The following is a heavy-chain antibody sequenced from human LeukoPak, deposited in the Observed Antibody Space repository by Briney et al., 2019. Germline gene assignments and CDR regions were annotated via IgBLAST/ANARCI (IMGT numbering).Heavy chain of an antibody. CDR3: ARGRVRVVVVAATGGNWFDP. Sequence: SETLSLTCTVSGGSISSGGYYWSWIRQHPGKGLEWIGYIYYSGSTYYNPSLKSRVTISVDTSKNQFSLKLSSVTAADTAVYYCARGRVRVVVVAATGGNWFDPWGQGTLVTVSS. J-gene: IGHJ5*02. D-gene: IGHD2-15*01. CDR1: GGSISSGGYY. V-gene: IGHV4-31*03. CDR2: IYYSGST.